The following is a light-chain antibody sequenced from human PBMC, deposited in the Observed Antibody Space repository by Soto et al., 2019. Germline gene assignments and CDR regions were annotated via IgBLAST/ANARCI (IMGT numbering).Light chain of an antibody. Sequence: QSVLTQPASVSGSPGQSITISCTGTSSDIGAYNHVSWYQQYPGKAPTLMIYEVTNRPSGVSSRCSGSKSGNTASLTISGLQAEDEGDYYCSSYSTSDTWVFGGGTKVTVL. V-gene: IGLV2-14*01. CDR1: SSDIGAYNH. CDR3: SSYSTSDTWV. CDR2: EVT. J-gene: IGLJ3*02.